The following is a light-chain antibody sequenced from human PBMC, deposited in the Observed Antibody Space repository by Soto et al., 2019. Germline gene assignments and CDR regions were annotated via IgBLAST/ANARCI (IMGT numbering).Light chain of an antibody. CDR3: CSYASSRVI. CDR2: EVT. V-gene: IGLV2-23*02. CDR1: SNDVGTYNL. J-gene: IGLJ2*01. Sequence: QSALTQPPSVSGSPGQSITISCTGTSNDVGTYNLVSWYQQHPGKAPKLMIYEVTKRPSGVSNRFSGSKSGNTASLTVSGLQTEDEADYYCCSYASSRVIFGGGTQLTVL.